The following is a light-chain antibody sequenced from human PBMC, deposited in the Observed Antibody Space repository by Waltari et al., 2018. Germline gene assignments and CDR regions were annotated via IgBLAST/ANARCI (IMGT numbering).Light chain of an antibody. Sequence: IQMSQSPSSLSASVGDRVTITCRASQGISSYLNWYQQKPGKAPKLLIYYANSLASGVPSRFSGSGSGTEFTLTISSLQPEDFATYDCQQGNSYPRTFGQGTKVEIK. V-gene: IGKV1-13*02. CDR3: QQGNSYPRT. CDR1: QGISSY. CDR2: YAN. J-gene: IGKJ1*01.